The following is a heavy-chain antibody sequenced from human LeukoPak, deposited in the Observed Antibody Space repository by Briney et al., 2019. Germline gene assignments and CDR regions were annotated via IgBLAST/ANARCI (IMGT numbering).Heavy chain of an antibody. J-gene: IGHJ4*02. D-gene: IGHD3-16*02. CDR3: AKALNMITFGGVIAESF. Sequence: PGGSLRLSCAASGFTFSSYAMSWVRQAPGKGLEWVSAISDSGGSTYYADSVKGRFTISRDNSKNTLYLQMNSLRAEDTAVYYCAKALNMITFGGVIAESFWGQGTLVTVSS. CDR1: GFTFSSYA. V-gene: IGHV3-23*01. CDR2: ISDSGGST.